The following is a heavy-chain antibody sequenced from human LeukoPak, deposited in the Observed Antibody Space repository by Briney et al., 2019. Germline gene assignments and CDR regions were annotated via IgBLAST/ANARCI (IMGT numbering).Heavy chain of an antibody. J-gene: IGHJ6*03. CDR3: ARGSGSYGVYYYYYMDV. V-gene: IGHV3-66*01. CDR2: IYSGGST. Sequence: GGSLRLSCAASGFTVSSNYMSWVRRAPGKGLEWVSVIYSGGSTYYADSVKGRFTISRDNSKNTLYLQMNSLRAEDTAVYYCARGSGSYGVYYYYYMDVWGKGTTVTISS. D-gene: IGHD1-26*01. CDR1: GFTVSSNY.